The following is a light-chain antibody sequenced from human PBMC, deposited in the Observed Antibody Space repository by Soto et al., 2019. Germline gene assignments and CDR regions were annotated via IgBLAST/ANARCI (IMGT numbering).Light chain of an antibody. J-gene: IGLJ1*01. Sequence: QSALTQPASVSGSPGQSITISCTGTSSDVGGYNYVSWYQQHPGKAPKLMIYEVSNRPSGVSNRFSGSKSGNTASLTISGLQAEDEADYSCSSYTSSSTLFVFGTGTKVTV. CDR1: SSDVGGYNY. V-gene: IGLV2-14*01. CDR3: SSYTSSSTLFV. CDR2: EVS.